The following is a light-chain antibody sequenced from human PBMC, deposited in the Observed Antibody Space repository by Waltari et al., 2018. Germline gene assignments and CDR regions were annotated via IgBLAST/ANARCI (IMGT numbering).Light chain of an antibody. CDR3: QQFVGYPYT. J-gene: IGKJ2*01. V-gene: IGKV1-5*03. CDR2: EAS. CDR1: QYITRW. Sequence: DIQLTQSPPIVAASVGDRVTITCRARQYITRWLAWYQQKPGSAPKLLIYEASNLVTGVPARFSGTASGTLFTLTISSVEPDDFATYYCQQFVGYPYTFGQGTKVETK.